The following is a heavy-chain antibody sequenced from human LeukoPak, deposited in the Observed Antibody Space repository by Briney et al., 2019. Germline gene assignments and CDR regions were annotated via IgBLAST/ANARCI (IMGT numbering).Heavy chain of an antibody. CDR2: INTNTGNP. Sequence: ASVKVSCKASGYTFTTYPMNWVRQAPGQGLEWMGWINTNTGNPTYAQGFTGRFVFSLDTSVSTAYLQISSLKADDTAVYYCARDLYTGSSWYRGRANNWFDPWGQGTLVTVSS. V-gene: IGHV7-4-1*02. D-gene: IGHD6-13*01. CDR3: ARDLYTGSSWYRGRANNWFDP. CDR1: GYTFTTYP. J-gene: IGHJ5*02.